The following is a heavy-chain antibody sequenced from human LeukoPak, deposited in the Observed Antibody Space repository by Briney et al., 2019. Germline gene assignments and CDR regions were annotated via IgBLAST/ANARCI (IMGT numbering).Heavy chain of an antibody. D-gene: IGHD6-13*01. CDR3: ARTYGSSGLGYFDL. CDR2: IYYSGST. V-gene: IGHV4-59*01. J-gene: IGHJ2*01. Sequence: PSETLSLTCTVSGGSISSYYWSWIRQPPGKGLEWVGYIYYSGSTNYSPSLKSRLTISVDTSKNQFSLKLSSVTAADTAVYYCARTYGSSGLGYFDLWGRGTLVTVSS. CDR1: GGSISSYY.